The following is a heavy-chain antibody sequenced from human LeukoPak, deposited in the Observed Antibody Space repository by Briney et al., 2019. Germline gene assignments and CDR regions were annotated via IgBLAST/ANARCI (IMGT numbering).Heavy chain of an antibody. Sequence: GGSLRLSCAASGFTFSNYAMSWVRQAPGKGLEWVSAISGSGGSTYYTDSVKGRFTISRDNSKNTLYLQVNSLRAEDTAVYYCAKALFIVLVYTSSWSPLDYWGQGTLVTVSS. CDR1: GFTFSNYA. CDR3: AKALFIVLVYTSSWSPLDY. D-gene: IGHD2-8*02. CDR2: ISGSGGST. J-gene: IGHJ4*02. V-gene: IGHV3-23*01.